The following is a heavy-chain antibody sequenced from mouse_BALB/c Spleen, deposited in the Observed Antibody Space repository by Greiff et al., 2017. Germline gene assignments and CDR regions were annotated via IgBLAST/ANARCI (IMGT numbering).Heavy chain of an antibody. Sequence: QVQLQQSGAELARPGASVKLSCKASGYTFTSYWMQWVKQRPGQGLEWIGAIYPGDGDTRYTQKFKGKATLTADKSSSTAYMQLSSLASEDSAVYYCARWIMDYWGQGTSVTVSS. D-gene: IGHD2-3*01. J-gene: IGHJ4*01. CDR3: ARWIMDY. CDR1: GYTFTSYW. V-gene: IGHV1-87*01. CDR2: IYPGDGDT.